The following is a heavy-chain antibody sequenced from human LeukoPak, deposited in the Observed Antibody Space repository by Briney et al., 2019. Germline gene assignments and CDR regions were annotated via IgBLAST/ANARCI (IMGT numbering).Heavy chain of an antibody. D-gene: IGHD3-22*01. V-gene: IGHV1-2*02. CDR1: GYTFTDYY. J-gene: IGHJ3*02. Sequence: ASVKVSCKASGYTFTDYYMHWVRQAPGQGLEWVGWINPNTGGASYAQKFQGRVTMTGDTSISTAYMELRRLRSDDTAVYYCARDRYYYDSSGQLGVFDIWGQGTMVTVSS. CDR2: INPNTGGA. CDR3: ARDRYYYDSSGQLGVFDI.